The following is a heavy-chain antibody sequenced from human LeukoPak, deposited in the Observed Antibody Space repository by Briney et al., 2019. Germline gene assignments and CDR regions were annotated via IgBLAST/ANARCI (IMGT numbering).Heavy chain of an antibody. V-gene: IGHV7-4-1*02. J-gene: IGHJ4*02. D-gene: IGHD6-19*01. Sequence: ASVKVSCKASGYTSTSSALNWVRQAPGQGLEWMGWINTNTGNPTYAQGFTGRFVFSLDTSVSTAYLHISSLEAEDTANYYCATDLKKGDSGCFDYWGQGTLVTVSS. CDR1: GYTSTSSA. CDR3: ATDLKKGDSGCFDY. CDR2: INTNTGNP.